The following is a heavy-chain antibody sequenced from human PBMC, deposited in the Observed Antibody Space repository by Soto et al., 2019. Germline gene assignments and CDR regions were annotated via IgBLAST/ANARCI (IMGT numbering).Heavy chain of an antibody. D-gene: IGHD3-22*01. CDR1: GGSISSGDYY. J-gene: IGHJ3*02. CDR3: ARVDSMIVVDSYAFDI. Sequence: QVQLQESGPGLVKPSQTLSLTCTVSGGSISSGDYYWSWIRQPPGKGLEWIWYIYYSGSTYYNPSLKSRVTISVDTSKNQFSLKLSSVTAADTAVYYCARVDSMIVVDSYAFDIWGQGTMVTVSS. CDR2: IYYSGST. V-gene: IGHV4-30-4*01.